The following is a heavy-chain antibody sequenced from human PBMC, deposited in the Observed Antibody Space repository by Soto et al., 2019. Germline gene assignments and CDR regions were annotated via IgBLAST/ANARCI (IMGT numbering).Heavy chain of an antibody. J-gene: IGHJ3*02. V-gene: IGHV1-18*01. CDR3: ASKYYYDSSGYYLDAFDI. Sequence: VKVSCKASGYTFTSYGISWVRQAPGQGLEWMGWISAYNGNTNYAQKLQGRVTMTTDTSTSTAYMELRSLGSDDTAVYYCASKYYYDSSGYYLDAFDIWGQGTMVTVSS. CDR1: GYTFTSYG. D-gene: IGHD3-22*01. CDR2: ISAYNGNT.